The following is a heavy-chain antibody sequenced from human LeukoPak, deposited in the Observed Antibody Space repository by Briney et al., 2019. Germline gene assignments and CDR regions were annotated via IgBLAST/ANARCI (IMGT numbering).Heavy chain of an antibody. CDR2: ISGSGGST. J-gene: IGHJ4*02. V-gene: IGHV3-23*01. Sequence: GSLRLTCAASGFTFSNYAMSWVRQAPGKGLEWVSAISGSGGSTYYADSVKGRFTISRDNSKNTLYLQMNSLRAEDTAVYYCAREALAAAGTEIDYWGQGTLVNVSS. D-gene: IGHD6-13*01. CDR3: AREALAAAGTEIDY. CDR1: GFTFSNYA.